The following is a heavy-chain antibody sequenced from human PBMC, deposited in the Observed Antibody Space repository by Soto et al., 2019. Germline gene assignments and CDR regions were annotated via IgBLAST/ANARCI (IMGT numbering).Heavy chain of an antibody. CDR2: ISGSGGST. J-gene: IGHJ5*02. CDR3: AKTEDYDFWSGFNWFDP. D-gene: IGHD3-3*01. Sequence: QTGGSLRLSCAASGFTFSSYAMSWVRQAPGKGLEWVSAISGSGGSTYYADSVKGRFTISRDNSKNTLYLQMNSLRAEDTAVYYCAKTEDYDFWSGFNWFDPWGQGTLVTVSS. CDR1: GFTFSSYA. V-gene: IGHV3-23*01.